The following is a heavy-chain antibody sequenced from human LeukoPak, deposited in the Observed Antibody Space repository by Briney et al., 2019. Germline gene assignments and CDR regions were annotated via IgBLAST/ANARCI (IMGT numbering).Heavy chain of an antibody. V-gene: IGHV3-48*02. D-gene: IGHD3-16*01. Sequence: GGSLRLSCAASGFTFSSYSMNWVSQPRGRGVELVSYISTRSISYADSVKGRFIISRGNAKNSVYLQKHSRRDEDTAVYFCAGDIDGGFDRWGQGTLVTVSS. CDR3: AGDIDGGFDR. J-gene: IGHJ4*02. CDR2: ISTRSI. CDR1: GFTFSSYS.